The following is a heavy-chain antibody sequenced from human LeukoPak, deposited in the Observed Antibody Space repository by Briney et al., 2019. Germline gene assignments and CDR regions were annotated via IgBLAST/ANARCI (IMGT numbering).Heavy chain of an antibody. CDR1: GYTFTSYG. D-gene: IGHD5-18*01. J-gene: IGHJ4*02. CDR2: ISAYNGNT. CDR3: ARGDGRYSYGYSGDY. V-gene: IGHV1-18*01. Sequence: ASVTVSCKASGYTFTSYGISWVRQAPGQGLEWMGWISAYNGNTNYAQKLQGRVTMTTDTSTSTAYMELRSLRSDDTAVYYCARGDGRYSYGYSGDYWGQGTLVTVSS.